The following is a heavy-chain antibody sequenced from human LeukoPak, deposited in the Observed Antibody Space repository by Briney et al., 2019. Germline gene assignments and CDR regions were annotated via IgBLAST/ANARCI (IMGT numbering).Heavy chain of an antibody. V-gene: IGHV7-4-1*01. CDR3: ARGRRSAGIDF. Sequence: ASVKVSCKASGYSFNSVGMNWVRQAPGQGLEWMGWIDTNTGNPTYAQGFRGRFVFSFDTSVSTAYLQIYSLEPEDTAVYFCARGRRSAGIDFWGLGTQVTVSS. CDR2: IDTNTGNP. J-gene: IGHJ4*02. CDR1: GYSFNSVG.